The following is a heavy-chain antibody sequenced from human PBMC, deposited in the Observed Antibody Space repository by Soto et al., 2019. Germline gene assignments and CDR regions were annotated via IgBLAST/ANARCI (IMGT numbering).Heavy chain of an antibody. CDR2: IYYSGST. V-gene: IGHV4-61*01. Sequence: PSETLSLTCTVSGGSVSSGSYYWSWIRQPPGKGLEWIGYIYYSGSTNYNPSLKSRVTISVDTSKNQFSLKLSSVTAADTAVYYCAINGNYLYYFDYWGQGTLVTVSS. J-gene: IGHJ4*02. CDR1: GGSVSSGSYY. D-gene: IGHD1-7*01. CDR3: AINGNYLYYFDY.